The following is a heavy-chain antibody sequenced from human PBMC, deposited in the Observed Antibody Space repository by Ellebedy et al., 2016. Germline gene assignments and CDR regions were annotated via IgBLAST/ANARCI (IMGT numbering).Heavy chain of an antibody. CDR1: GYTFTTYG. CDR2: ISPYNGNT. J-gene: IGHJ5*02. Sequence: ASVKVSXXASGYTFTTYGISWVRQAPGQGLEWMGWISPYNGNTNYAQKFQGRVTMTTDTSTSTAYMELRSLRSDDTAVYYCARHGDLNRFDPWGQGTLVTVSS. D-gene: IGHD4-17*01. V-gene: IGHV1-18*01. CDR3: ARHGDLNRFDP.